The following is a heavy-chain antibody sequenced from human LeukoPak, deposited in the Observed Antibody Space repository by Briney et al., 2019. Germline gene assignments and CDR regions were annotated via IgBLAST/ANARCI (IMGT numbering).Heavy chain of an antibody. D-gene: IGHD2-2*01. Sequence: GASVKVSCKASGGTFSSYAISWVRQAPGQGLEWMGGIIPIFGTANYAQKFQGRVTITADESTSTAYMELSSLRSEDTAVYYCARGKDIVVVPAAATGGALVYWGQGTLVTVSS. J-gene: IGHJ4*02. CDR3: ARGKDIVVVPAAATGGALVY. CDR2: IIPIFGTA. V-gene: IGHV1-69*13. CDR1: GGTFSSYA.